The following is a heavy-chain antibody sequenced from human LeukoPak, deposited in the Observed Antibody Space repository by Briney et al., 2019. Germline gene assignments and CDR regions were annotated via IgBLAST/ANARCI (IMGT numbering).Heavy chain of an antibody. CDR2: MNPNSGNT. V-gene: IGHV1-8*02. CDR3: ARGRVGY. Sequence: ASVKVSCKASGYTFTSYGISWVRQAPGQGLEWMGWMNPNSGNTGYARKFQGRVTMTRNTSISTAYMELSSLRSEDTAVYYCARGRVGYWGQGTLVTVSS. CDR1: GYTFTSYG. J-gene: IGHJ4*02.